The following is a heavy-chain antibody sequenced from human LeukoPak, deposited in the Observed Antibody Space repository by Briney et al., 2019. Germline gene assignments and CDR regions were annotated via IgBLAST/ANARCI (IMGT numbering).Heavy chain of an antibody. CDR2: INSDGSST. D-gene: IGHD5-18*01. CDR3: ARVRLVRGYSYGYFDY. CDR1: GFTVSSNY. J-gene: IGHJ4*02. Sequence: GGSLRLSCAASGFTVSSNYMNWVRQAPGKGLEWVSRINSDGSSTSYADSVKGRFTISRDNAKNTLYLQMNSLRAEDTAVYYCARVRLVRGYSYGYFDYWGQGTLVTVSS. V-gene: IGHV3-74*01.